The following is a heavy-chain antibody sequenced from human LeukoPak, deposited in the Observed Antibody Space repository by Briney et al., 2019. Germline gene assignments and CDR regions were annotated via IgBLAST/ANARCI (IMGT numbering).Heavy chain of an antibody. Sequence: ASVKVSCKVSGYTRTGLSMHWVRQAPGQGLEWMGIINPSGGSTSYAQKFQGRVTMTRDTSTSTVYMELSSLRSEDTAVYYCARGYYYDSSGYFTFWYWGQGTLATVSS. J-gene: IGHJ4*02. CDR3: ARGYYYDSSGYFTFWY. CDR2: INPSGGST. V-gene: IGHV1-46*01. D-gene: IGHD3-22*01. CDR1: GYTRTGLS.